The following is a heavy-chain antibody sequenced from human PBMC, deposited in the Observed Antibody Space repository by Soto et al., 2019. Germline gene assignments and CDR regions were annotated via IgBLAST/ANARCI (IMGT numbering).Heavy chain of an antibody. D-gene: IGHD3-9*01. J-gene: IGHJ4*02. CDR2: IIPFHGVT. Sequence: QVQLVQSGAEVKKPGSSVKVSCKASGGTFSPYTINWVRQAPGQGLEWMGRIIPFHGVTNYAQKFQARVTITADTSTSTAYMELSGLRFEDTAMYYCTRDWEITVSPWSFVGFWGRGTLVTVSS. CDR1: GGTFSPYT. V-gene: IGHV1-69*08. CDR3: TRDWEITVSPWSFVGF.